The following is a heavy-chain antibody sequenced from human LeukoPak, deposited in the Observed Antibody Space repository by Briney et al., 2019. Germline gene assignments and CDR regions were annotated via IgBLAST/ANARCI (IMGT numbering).Heavy chain of an antibody. CDR1: GFTFSSYG. CDR2: IWYDGSNK. Sequence: PGRSLRLSCAASGFTFSSYGMHWARQAPGKGLEWVAVIWYDGSNKYYADSVKGRFTISRDNSKNTLYLQMNSLRAEDTAVYYCTREGGATGFDYWGQGTLVTVSS. CDR3: TREGGATGFDY. V-gene: IGHV3-33*01. J-gene: IGHJ4*02. D-gene: IGHD1-26*01.